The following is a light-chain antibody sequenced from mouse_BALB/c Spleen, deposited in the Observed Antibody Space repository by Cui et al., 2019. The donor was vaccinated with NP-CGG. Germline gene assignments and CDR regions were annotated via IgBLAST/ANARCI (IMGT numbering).Light chain of an antibody. CDR1: TGAVTTSNY. CDR2: GTN. J-gene: IGLJ1*01. Sequence: PVLTRDSPLTTSPGETVTFTCRSSTGAVTTSNYANWVQEKPDHLFTGLVGGTNNRAPGVPARFSGSLIGDKAALTITGAQTEDEAIYFCALWYSNHWVFGGGTKLTVL. V-gene: IGLV1*01. CDR3: ALWYSNHWV.